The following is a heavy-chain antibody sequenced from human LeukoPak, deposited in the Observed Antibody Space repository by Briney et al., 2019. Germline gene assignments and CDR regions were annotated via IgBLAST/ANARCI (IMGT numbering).Heavy chain of an antibody. CDR3: QKPAYDILTGYYNVDY. CDR1: GGSISSSSYY. D-gene: IGHD3-9*01. J-gene: IGHJ4*02. Sequence: SETLSLTCTVSGGSISSSSYYWGWIRQPPGNGLEWIGSIYYSGSTYYNPSLKSRVTISVDTSKNQFSLKLSSVTAADTVFFFKQKPAYDILTGYYNVDYWGQGTLVTVSS. CDR2: IYYSGST. V-gene: IGHV4-39*01.